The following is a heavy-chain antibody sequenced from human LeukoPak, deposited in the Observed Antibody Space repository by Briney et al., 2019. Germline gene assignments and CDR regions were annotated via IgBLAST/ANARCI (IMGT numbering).Heavy chain of an antibody. Sequence: SETLSLTCTVSGGSISSYYWSWIRQPPGKGLEWIGYINYSGSTNYNPSLKSRVTISVDTSKNQFSLKLSSVTAADTAVYYCARVRGVTRYFDYWGQGTLVTVSS. D-gene: IGHD3-10*01. CDR3: ARVRGVTRYFDY. CDR2: INYSGST. J-gene: IGHJ4*02. CDR1: GGSISSYY. V-gene: IGHV4-59*01.